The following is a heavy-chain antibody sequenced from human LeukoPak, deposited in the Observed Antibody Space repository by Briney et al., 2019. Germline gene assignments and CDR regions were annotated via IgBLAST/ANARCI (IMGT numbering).Heavy chain of an antibody. CDR3: AKVINIAAAGGFFDY. D-gene: IGHD6-13*01. CDR2: ISAGGSR. Sequence: GGSRRLSCVASGFTFTRFGMSWVRQAPGKGLEWVSGISAGGSRYYADSVKGRLTISRDNSKNMVYLQMNSLRAEDTALYYCAKVINIAAAGGFFDYWGRGALVTVSS. V-gene: IGHV3-23*01. CDR1: GFTFTRFG. J-gene: IGHJ4*02.